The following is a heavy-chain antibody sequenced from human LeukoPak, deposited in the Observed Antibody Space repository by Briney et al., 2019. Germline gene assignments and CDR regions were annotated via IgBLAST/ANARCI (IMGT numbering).Heavy chain of an antibody. D-gene: IGHD3-22*01. CDR3: AKDYHYDDRSGYYYCDY. V-gene: IGHV3-30*02. CDR1: GFTFSSYG. CDR2: IRYDGSNK. Sequence: PGGSPRLSCAASGFTFSSYGMHWVRQAPGKGLEWVAFIRYDGSNKYYADSVKGRFTISRDNSKNTLYLQMNSLRAEDTAVYYFAKDYHYDDRSGYYYCDYWGQGTLVTVSS. J-gene: IGHJ4*02.